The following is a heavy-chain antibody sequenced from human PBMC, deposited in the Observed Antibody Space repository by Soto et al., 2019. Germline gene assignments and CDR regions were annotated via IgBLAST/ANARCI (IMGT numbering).Heavy chain of an antibody. Sequence: QVQLVQSGAEVKKPGSSVKVSCKASGGTFTNYALSWVRQAPGQGLEWMGDIIPLFGTTNYAQKFQGRLTIAADESTSTGYMELTNLRSEDTALYYCARVADTSRATHWFDCWGQGTLVTVSS. D-gene: IGHD2-15*01. CDR3: ARVADTSRATHWFDC. CDR2: IIPLFGTT. V-gene: IGHV1-69*01. CDR1: GGTFTNYA. J-gene: IGHJ5*01.